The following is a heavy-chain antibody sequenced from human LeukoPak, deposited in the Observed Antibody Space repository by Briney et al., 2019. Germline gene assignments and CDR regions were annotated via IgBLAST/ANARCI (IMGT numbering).Heavy chain of an antibody. CDR1: GGSISSSSYY. CDR3: ARLFGQLRYYYYYYMDV. CDR2: IYYSGST. V-gene: IGHV4-39*01. D-gene: IGHD3-10*02. J-gene: IGHJ6*03. Sequence: PSETLSLTCTVSGGSISSSSYYWGWIRQPPGKGLEWIGSIYYSGSTYYNPSLKSRVTISVDTSKNQFSLKLSSVTAADTAVYYCARLFGQLRYYYYYYMDVWGKGTTVTVS.